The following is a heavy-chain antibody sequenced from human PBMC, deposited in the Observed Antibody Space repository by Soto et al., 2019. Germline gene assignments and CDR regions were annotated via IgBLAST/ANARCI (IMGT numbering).Heavy chain of an antibody. J-gene: IGHJ4*02. D-gene: IGHD5-12*01. CDR2: IYYSGDT. CDR1: GGSITRSGYY. Sequence: KPSETLSLTCTVSGGSITRSGYYWHWIRQHPGKGLEWIGYIYYSGDTYSNPSLKSRITTSVDTTKNQFSLNLTSVTAADAAVYFCARGVWATMTSSYFDYWGQGALVTVSS. V-gene: IGHV4-31*03. CDR3: ARGVWATMTSSYFDY.